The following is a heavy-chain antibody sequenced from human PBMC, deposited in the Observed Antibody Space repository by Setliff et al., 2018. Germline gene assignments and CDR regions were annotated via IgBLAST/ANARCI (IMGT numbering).Heavy chain of an antibody. Sequence: PSETLSLTRTVSGGSISTSSYWGWIRQPPGKGLEWIGSIYYSGTTYYNPSLKSRVTISVDTSKNQFSLKLSSVTAADTAVYYCARRGYYYGWGDSNAFDIWGQGTMVTVSS. D-gene: IGHD3-10*01. V-gene: IGHV4-39*01. CDR3: ARRGYYYGWGDSNAFDI. CDR2: IYYSGTT. J-gene: IGHJ3*02. CDR1: GGSISTSSY.